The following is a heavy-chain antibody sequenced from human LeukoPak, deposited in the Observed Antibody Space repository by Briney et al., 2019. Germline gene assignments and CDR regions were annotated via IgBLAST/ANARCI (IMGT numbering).Heavy chain of an antibody. CDR2: INSDGSST. Sequence: PGGSLRLSCAASGFTFSTYSMNWVRQAPGKGLVWVSRINSDGSSTSYADSVKGRFTISRDNAKNTLYLQMNSLRAEDTAVYYCPRAAYDAFDIWGQGTMVTVSS. CDR1: GFTFSTYS. CDR3: PRAAYDAFDI. J-gene: IGHJ3*02. V-gene: IGHV3-74*01.